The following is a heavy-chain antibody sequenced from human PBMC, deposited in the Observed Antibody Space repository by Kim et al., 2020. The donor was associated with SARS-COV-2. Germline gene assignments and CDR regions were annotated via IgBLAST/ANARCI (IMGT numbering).Heavy chain of an antibody. CDR3: ARHVLNSSGRFDY. Sequence: TPSLKSEVTISVVRSKNPFSLKLSSVTAADTAVYYCARHVLNSSGRFDYWGQGTLVTVSS. J-gene: IGHJ4*02. V-gene: IGHV4-39*01. D-gene: IGHD6-19*01.